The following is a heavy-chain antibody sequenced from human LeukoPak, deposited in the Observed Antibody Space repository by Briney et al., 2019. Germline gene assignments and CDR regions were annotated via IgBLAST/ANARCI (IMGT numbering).Heavy chain of an antibody. CDR3: SRESGPFCPFGY. Sequence: SETLSLTCGVSGGSISGTNWWSWVRAPPGQGLEWTGEICLAGQTNYKPSHNGRVNISLDNTNNQLSLRLTSVTAADTATYFYSRESGPFCPFGYWGQGTLVIVSS. D-gene: IGHD1-26*01. V-gene: IGHV4/OR15-8*02. CDR1: GGSISGTNW. J-gene: IGHJ4*02. CDR2: ICLAGQT.